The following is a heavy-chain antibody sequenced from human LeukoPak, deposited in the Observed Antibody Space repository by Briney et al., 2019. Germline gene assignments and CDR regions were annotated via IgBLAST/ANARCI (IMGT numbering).Heavy chain of an antibody. V-gene: IGHV3-7*03. J-gene: IGHJ4*02. CDR2: LNEDGSKR. Sequence: GGSLRLSCAASGFTFSSYWMTWVRQAPGKGLDWVARLNEDGSKRSYVGSVKGRFTISRDNAQKSVYLQMNSLTAEDTAVYYCARAVTSMDGYWGQGTLVTVSS. CDR3: ARAVTSMDGY. D-gene: IGHD5-18*01. CDR1: GFTFSSYW.